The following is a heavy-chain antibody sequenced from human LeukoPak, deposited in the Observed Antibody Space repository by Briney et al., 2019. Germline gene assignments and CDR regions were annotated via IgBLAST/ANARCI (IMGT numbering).Heavy chain of an antibody. J-gene: IGHJ6*02. D-gene: IGHD3-10*01. V-gene: IGHV4-34*01. CDR1: GGSFSGYY. CDR3: ARDPHVLLWPAGYYYYYGMDV. CDR2: INHSGST. Sequence: SETLSLTCAVYGGSFSGYYWSWILQPPGKGLEWIGEINHSGSTNYNPSLKSRVTISVDTSKNQFSLKLSSVTAADTAVYYCARDPHVLLWPAGYYYYYGMDVRGQGTTVTVSS.